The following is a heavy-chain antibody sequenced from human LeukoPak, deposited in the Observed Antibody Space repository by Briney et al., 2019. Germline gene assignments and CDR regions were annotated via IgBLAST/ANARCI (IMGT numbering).Heavy chain of an antibody. V-gene: IGHV3-23*01. D-gene: IGHD3-3*01. CDR2: IGTGGTT. J-gene: IGHJ4*02. CDR1: GFTFSTYP. CDR3: AKRGSKSGSLQGGFDY. Sequence: GGSLRLSCAASGFTFSTYPMSWVRQVPGKGLEWVSAIGTGGTTYYADSVKGRFTISRDNSKNTLYMQMTSLRAEDTAVYYCAKRGSKSGSLQGGFDYWGQGTLVTVSS.